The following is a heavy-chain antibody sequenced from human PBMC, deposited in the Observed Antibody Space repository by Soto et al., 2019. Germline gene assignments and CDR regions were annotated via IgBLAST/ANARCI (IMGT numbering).Heavy chain of an antibody. CDR1: GFTFREYY. CDR3: ATYCRGGGCFSDLFDS. Sequence: PGGSLRLSCAASGFTFREYYMSWVRQAPGKGLEWISYISTSSSSTNYADTVKGRFTISRDNARSTLYLQMDSLRGEDTSVYYCATYCRGGGCFSDLFDSWGRGTLVTVSS. V-gene: IGHV3-11*06. CDR2: ISTSSSST. D-gene: IGHD2-15*01. J-gene: IGHJ4*02.